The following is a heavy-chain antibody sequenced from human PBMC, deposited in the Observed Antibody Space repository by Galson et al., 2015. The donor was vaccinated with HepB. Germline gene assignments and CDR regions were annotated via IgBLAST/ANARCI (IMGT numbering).Heavy chain of an antibody. CDR1: GYTFTGYY. V-gene: IGHV1-2*06. CDR2: INPNSVDT. CDR3: ARDLVGCSRTSCYLDY. D-gene: IGHD2-2*01. Sequence: SVKVSCKASGYTFTGYYIHWVRQAPGQGLEWMGRINPNSVDTKYVQKFQGRVTMTRDTSITTAYMELSRLTSDDTAVYYCARDLVGCSRTSCYLDYWGQGTPVTVSS. J-gene: IGHJ4*02.